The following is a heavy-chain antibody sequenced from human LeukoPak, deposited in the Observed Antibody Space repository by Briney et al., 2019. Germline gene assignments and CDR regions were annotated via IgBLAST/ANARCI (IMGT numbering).Heavy chain of an antibody. CDR1: GGTFSSYA. D-gene: IGHD6-6*01. CDR3: ARGLDSSSHTLGYFDY. J-gene: IGHJ4*02. Sequence: SVKVSCKASGGTFSSYAISWVRQAPGQGLEWMGGIIPIFGTANYAQKFQGRVTITADESTSTAYMELSSLRSEDTAVYYCARGLDSSSHTLGYFDYWGQGTLVTVSS. V-gene: IGHV1-69*13. CDR2: IIPIFGTA.